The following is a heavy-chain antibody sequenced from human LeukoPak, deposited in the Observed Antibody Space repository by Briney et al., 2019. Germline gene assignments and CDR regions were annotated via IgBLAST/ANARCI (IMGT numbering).Heavy chain of an antibody. V-gene: IGHV3-11*01. Sequence: GGSPRLSCAASGFTFSDYYMNWIRQAPGKGLEWISYISNSGSNTYYADSVKGRFTISRDNAENSLYLQVDSLRAEDTAVYYCARGARGRIQLWFFDYWGQGTLVTVSS. J-gene: IGHJ4*02. CDR3: ARGARGRIQLWFFDY. CDR1: GFTFSDYY. D-gene: IGHD5-18*01. CDR2: ISNSGSNT.